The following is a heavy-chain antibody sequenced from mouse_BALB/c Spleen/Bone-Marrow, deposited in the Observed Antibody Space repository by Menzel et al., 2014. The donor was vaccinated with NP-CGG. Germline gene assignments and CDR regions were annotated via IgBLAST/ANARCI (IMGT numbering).Heavy chain of an antibody. J-gene: IGHJ2*01. D-gene: IGHD2-4*01. CDR3: ARDRGLTYFDY. CDR2: IRNKANGNTT. CDR1: GFTFTDYY. V-gene: IGHV7-3*02. Sequence: VQLKESGGGLVQPGDSLRLSCATSGFTFTDYYMNWVRQPPGKALEWLGFIRNKANGNTTEYSASVKGRFTISRDNSQSILYLQMNTLRAEDSTTYYCARDRGLTYFDYWGQGTTLTVSS.